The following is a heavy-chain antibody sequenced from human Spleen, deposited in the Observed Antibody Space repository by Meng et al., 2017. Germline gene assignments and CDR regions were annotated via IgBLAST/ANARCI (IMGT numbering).Heavy chain of an antibody. CDR2: IYTSGST. Sequence: GSLRLSCTVSGGSISSYYWSWIRQPAGKGLEWIGRIYTSGSTNYNPSLKSRVTMSVDTSKNQFSLKLSSVTAADTAVYYCARVYSSSWADAFDIWGQGTMVTVSS. CDR3: ARVYSSSWADAFDI. D-gene: IGHD6-13*01. V-gene: IGHV4-4*07. CDR1: GGSISSYY. J-gene: IGHJ3*02.